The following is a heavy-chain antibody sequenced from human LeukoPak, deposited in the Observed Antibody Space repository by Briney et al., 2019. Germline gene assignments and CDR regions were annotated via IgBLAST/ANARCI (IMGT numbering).Heavy chain of an antibody. J-gene: IGHJ5*02. CDR3: ARDYTGYFP. Sequence: GGSLRLSCAASGFTFSSYGMHWVRQAPGKGLEWVAVISYDGSNKYYADSVKGRFTISRDNAKNSLYLQMNSLRAEDRAVYYCARDYTGYFPWGQGTLVIVSS. V-gene: IGHV3-30*03. CDR2: ISYDGSNK. D-gene: IGHD3-9*01. CDR1: GFTFSSYG.